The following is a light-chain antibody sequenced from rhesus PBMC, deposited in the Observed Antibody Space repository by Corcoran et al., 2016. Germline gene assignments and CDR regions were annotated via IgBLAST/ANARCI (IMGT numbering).Light chain of an antibody. CDR1: QSVNSN. J-gene: IGKJ4*01. Sequence: EIVMTQSPATLSLSPGERGTLSCRASQSVNSNLAWYQQKPGQAPRLLIYDASNRATGTPDRFSGCGCGTDCTITNSRLEPEDVGDYYCQQESIWPLAFGGGTKVEIK. CDR2: DAS. CDR3: QQESIWPLA. V-gene: IGKV3-35*01.